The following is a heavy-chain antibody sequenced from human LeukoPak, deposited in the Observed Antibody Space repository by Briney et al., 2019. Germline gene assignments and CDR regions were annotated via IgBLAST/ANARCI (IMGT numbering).Heavy chain of an antibody. CDR3: AREWPRYDYVWGSYRFAGTFDY. CDR1: GGSISSYY. CDR2: IYYSGST. D-gene: IGHD3-16*02. J-gene: IGHJ4*02. Sequence: SETLSLTCTVSGGSISSYYWSWIRQPPGKGLEWIGYIYYSGSTNYNPSLKSRVTISVDTSKSQFPLKLSSVTAADTAVYYCAREWPRYDYVWGSYRFAGTFDYWGQGTLVTVSS. V-gene: IGHV4-59*01.